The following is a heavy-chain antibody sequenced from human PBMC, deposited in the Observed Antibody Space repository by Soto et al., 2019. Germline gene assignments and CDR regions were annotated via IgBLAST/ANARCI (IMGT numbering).Heavy chain of an antibody. V-gene: IGHV3-74*01. J-gene: IGHJ5*02. Sequence: GGSLRLSCAASGLTFNRYWMHWVRHSPGKGLVWVSHINTDGSNTNYADSVKGRFTISRDNAKSTLFLQMNSLRDEDTAVYYCAREFCSGGNCYTYYFDPWGQGIPVTVSS. D-gene: IGHD2-15*01. CDR2: INTDGSNT. CDR3: AREFCSGGNCYTYYFDP. CDR1: GLTFNRYW.